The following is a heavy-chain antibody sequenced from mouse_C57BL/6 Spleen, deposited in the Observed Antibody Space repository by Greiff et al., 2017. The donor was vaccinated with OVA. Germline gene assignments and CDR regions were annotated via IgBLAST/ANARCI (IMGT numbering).Heavy chain of an antibody. CDR3: AIGYDYYIDY. V-gene: IGHV1-69*01. D-gene: IGHD2-4*01. CDR1: GYTFTSYW. Sequence: QVQLQQPGAELVMPGASVKLSCKASGYTFTSYWMHWVKQRPGQGLEWIGEIDPSDSYTNYNQKFKGKSTLTVDKSSSTAYMQLSSLTSEDSAVYYYAIGYDYYIDYWGQGTTLTVSS. CDR2: IDPSDSYT. J-gene: IGHJ2*01.